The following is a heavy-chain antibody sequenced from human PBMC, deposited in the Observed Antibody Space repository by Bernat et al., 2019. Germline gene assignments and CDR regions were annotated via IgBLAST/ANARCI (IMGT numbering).Heavy chain of an antibody. CDR2: INPSSGTT. D-gene: IGHD6-19*01. J-gene: IGHJ4*02. CDR3: VRGAESVAAYFDY. CDR1: GYTFSTYY. V-gene: IGHV1-46*01. Sequence: QVHLVQSGAEVKKPGASVKVSCRASGYTFSTYYIHWVRQAPGQGLEWMGIINPSSGTTTYARKFQGRVTMTRDTSTSTVHMEVSSLRSDDTAVYYCVRGAESVAAYFDYWGQGTLVTGSS.